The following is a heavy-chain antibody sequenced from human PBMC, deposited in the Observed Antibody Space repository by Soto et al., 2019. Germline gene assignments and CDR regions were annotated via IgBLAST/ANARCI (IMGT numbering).Heavy chain of an antibody. CDR1: GGSISSGGYY. D-gene: IGHD2-8*01. Sequence: PSETLSLTCTVSGGSISSGGYYWSWIRQHPGKGLEWIGHISYSGSTYYNTSLKSRVTMSVDTSRNQFSLNLNSVTAADTAVYYCYINGYWGQGTLVTVSS. V-gene: IGHV4-31*03. J-gene: IGHJ4*02. CDR3: YINGY. CDR2: ISYSGST.